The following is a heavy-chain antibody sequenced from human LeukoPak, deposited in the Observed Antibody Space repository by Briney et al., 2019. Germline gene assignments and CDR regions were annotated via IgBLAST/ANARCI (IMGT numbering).Heavy chain of an antibody. CDR3: APPSR. CDR1: FIFSTYA. J-gene: IGHJ4*02. CDR2: ISGSGGST. V-gene: IGHV3-23*01. Sequence: PGGSLRLSCAASFIFSTYAMNWVRQAPGKGLEWVSAISGSGGSTYYADSVKGRFTISRDNSKNTLYLQMNSLRAEDTAVYYCAPPSRWGQGTLVTVSS.